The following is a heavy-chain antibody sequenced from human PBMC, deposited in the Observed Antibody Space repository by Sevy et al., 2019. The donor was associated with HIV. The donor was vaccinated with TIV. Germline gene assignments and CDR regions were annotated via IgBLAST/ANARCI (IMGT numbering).Heavy chain of an antibody. J-gene: IGHJ4*02. V-gene: IGHV3-23*01. CDR3: AKMTNYYNDSSKPRATNKYYFDY. D-gene: IGHD3-22*01. Sequence: GGSLRLSCAASGFTFSSYAMSWVRQAPGKGLEWVSAISGSGGSTYYADSVKGRFTISRDNSKNTLYMKMNSLRAEDTAVYYCAKMTNYYNDSSKPRATNKYYFDYWGQGTLVTVSS. CDR1: GFTFSSYA. CDR2: ISGSGGST.